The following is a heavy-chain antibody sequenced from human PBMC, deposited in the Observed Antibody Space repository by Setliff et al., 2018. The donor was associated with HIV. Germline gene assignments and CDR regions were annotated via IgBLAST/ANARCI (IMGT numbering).Heavy chain of an antibody. CDR3: VRGHYSGDS. D-gene: IGHD2-15*01. CDR1: GFTFSTSW. J-gene: IGHJ4*02. V-gene: IGHV3-7*01. Sequence: GGSLRLSCAASGFTFSTSWMGWVRQAPGKGLEWVANTKPDEGEKFYMDSVKGRFTVSRDNAKSSLYLQMNSLGDEDTGLYYCVRGHYSGDSWGQRALVTVSS. CDR2: TKPDEGEK.